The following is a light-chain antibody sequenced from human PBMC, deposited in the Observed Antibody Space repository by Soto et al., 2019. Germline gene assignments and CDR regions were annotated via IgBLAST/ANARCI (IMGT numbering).Light chain of an antibody. CDR2: EVS. Sequence: DIQMTQSPSTLSASIGDRVTLTCRASQSLTGRLAWYQQKPGRPPKLLIYEVSILESGVPSRFSGSESGTAFTLTISTLRPDDFATFYCQQYKVYPYTFGQGTRLDI. CDR1: QSLTGR. CDR3: QQYKVYPYT. J-gene: IGKJ2*01. V-gene: IGKV1-5*01.